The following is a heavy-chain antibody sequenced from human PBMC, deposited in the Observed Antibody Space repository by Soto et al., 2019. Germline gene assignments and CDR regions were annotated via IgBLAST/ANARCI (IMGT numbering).Heavy chain of an antibody. Sequence: GGSLRLSCAASGFTFSSYAMHWVRQAPGKGLEWVAVISYDGSNKYYADSVKGRFTISRDNSKNTLYLQMNSLRAEDTAVYYCARDPPYSRGELLLYHSYFDYWGQGTLVTVSS. V-gene: IGHV3-30-3*01. D-gene: IGHD2-2*02. CDR3: ARDPPYSRGELLLYHSYFDY. J-gene: IGHJ4*02. CDR2: ISYDGSNK. CDR1: GFTFSSYA.